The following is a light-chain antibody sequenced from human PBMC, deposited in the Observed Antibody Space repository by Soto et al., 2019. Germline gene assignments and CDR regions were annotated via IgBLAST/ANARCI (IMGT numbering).Light chain of an antibody. CDR3: QNWGSGIVV. CDR1: NGHSSYA. CDR2: VNSDGSH. V-gene: IGLV4-69*01. J-gene: IGLJ2*01. Sequence: QSVLTQSPSASASLGASVKLTCTLNNGHSSYAIAWHQQQPEKGPRYLMKVNSDGSHRKGDGIPDRFSGSSSGAERYLTISSLQSEDEAEYYCQNWGSGIVVFGGGTKLTVL.